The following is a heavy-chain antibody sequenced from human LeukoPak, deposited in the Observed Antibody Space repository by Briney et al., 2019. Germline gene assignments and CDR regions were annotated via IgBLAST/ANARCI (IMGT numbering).Heavy chain of an antibody. J-gene: IGHJ6*02. CDR1: GFTFSSYS. D-gene: IGHD3-16*01. CDR2: ISTTSSYL. V-gene: IGHV3-21*04. CDR3: AKDHRRVMSLGGMDV. Sequence: KTGGSLRLSCAASGFTFSSYSMNWVRQAPGKGLEWVSSISTTSSYLYYADSVKGRFTISRDNSKNTLYLQMNSLRAEDTAVYYCAKDHRRVMSLGGMDVWGQGTTVTVSS.